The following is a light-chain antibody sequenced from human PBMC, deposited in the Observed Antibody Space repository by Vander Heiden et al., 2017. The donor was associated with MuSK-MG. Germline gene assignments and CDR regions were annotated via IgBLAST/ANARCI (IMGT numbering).Light chain of an antibody. CDR3: QQRNNGPPEVT. CDR2: NAS. CDR1: QSVSIY. Sequence: EIVLTQSAATLSLSPVERATLSCRASQSVSIYLAWYQQKPGQAPRLLIYNASKRATGIPARFSGSGSGTDFTLTIGSREPEDFAVYYCQQRNNGPPEVTFGQGTRLEIK. V-gene: IGKV3-11*01. J-gene: IGKJ5*01.